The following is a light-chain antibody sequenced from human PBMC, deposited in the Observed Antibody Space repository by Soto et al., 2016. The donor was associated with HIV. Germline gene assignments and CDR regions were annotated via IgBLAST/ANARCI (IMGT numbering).Light chain of an antibody. CDR2: DDD. CDR3: QVWDSSSDHWV. CDR1: RIGSKS. V-gene: IGLV3-21*03. J-gene: IGLJ3*02. Sequence: SYELTQPPSVSVAPGKTAKFTCGGDRIGSKSVHWYQQKPGQAPVLVVYDDDDRPSGIPERFSGSSSGNTATLTISRVEIGDEADYYCQVWDSSSDHWVFGGGTKLTVL.